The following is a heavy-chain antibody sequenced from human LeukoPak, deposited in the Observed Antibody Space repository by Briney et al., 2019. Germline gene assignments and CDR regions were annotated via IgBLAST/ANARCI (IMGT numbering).Heavy chain of an antibody. CDR1: VYTFTSYA. D-gene: IGHD6-19*01. CDR2: INAGNGNT. V-gene: IGHV1-3*01. Sequence: ASVKVSCKASVYTFTSYAMHWVRQAPGQRLEWMGWINAGNGNTKYSQKFQGRVTITRDTSASTAYMELSSLRSEDTAVYYCARARSRSGWYYFDYWGQGTLVTVSS. J-gene: IGHJ4*02. CDR3: ARARSRSGWYYFDY.